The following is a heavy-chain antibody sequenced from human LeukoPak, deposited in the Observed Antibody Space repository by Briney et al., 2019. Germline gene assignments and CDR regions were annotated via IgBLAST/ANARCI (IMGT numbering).Heavy chain of an antibody. CDR3: ARGPKRNWFDP. V-gene: IGHV1-2*02. Sequence: ASVKVSCKASGYTFTGHYIHWVRQAPGQGLELMGWINPNSGGTKYAQKFRGRVTMTRDTSISTAYMEVSSLRSDDTAVFYCARGPKRNWFDPWGQGTLVTVSS. CDR2: INPNSGGT. CDR1: GYTFTGHY. J-gene: IGHJ5*02.